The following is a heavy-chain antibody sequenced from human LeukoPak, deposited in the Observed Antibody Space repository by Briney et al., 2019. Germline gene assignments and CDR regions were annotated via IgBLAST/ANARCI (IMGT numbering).Heavy chain of an antibody. Sequence: GGSLRLSCAASGFTFSSYEMNWVRQAPGKGLEWVSYISSSGSTIYYADSVKGRFTISRDNAKNSLYLQMNSLRAEDTAVYYCARDLIVGAIGGAFDIWGQGTMVTVSS. CDR1: GFTFSSYE. CDR3: ARDLIVGAIGGAFDI. J-gene: IGHJ3*02. CDR2: ISSSGSTI. V-gene: IGHV3-48*03. D-gene: IGHD1-26*01.